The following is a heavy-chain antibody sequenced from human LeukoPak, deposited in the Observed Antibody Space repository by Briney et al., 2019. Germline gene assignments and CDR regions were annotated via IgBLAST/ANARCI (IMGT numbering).Heavy chain of an antibody. CDR2: IYYSGST. J-gene: IGHJ4*02. Sequence: KPSETLSLTCTVSGGSISSSSYYWGWIRQPPGKGLEWIGHIYYSGSTNYNPSLNIRVTISVDTSKNQFSLKLSSVTAADTAVYYCARRGYCSGTSCYIFDYWGPGTLVTVSS. V-gene: IGHV4-61*05. CDR3: ARRGYCSGTSCYIFDY. D-gene: IGHD2-2*02. CDR1: GGSISSSSYY.